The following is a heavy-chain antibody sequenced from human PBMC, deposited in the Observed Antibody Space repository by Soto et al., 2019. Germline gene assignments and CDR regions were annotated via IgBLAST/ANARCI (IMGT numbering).Heavy chain of an antibody. Sequence: QVPLVESGGGVVQPGRSLRLSCAASGFTFSSYGMHWVRQAPGKGLEWVAVISYDGSNKYYADSEKGRFTISRDNXXNTLYLQMNSLRAEDTAVYYCAKAHSSSFDREIDYWGQGTLVTVSS. D-gene: IGHD6-13*01. J-gene: IGHJ4*02. CDR1: GFTFSSYG. CDR3: AKAHSSSFDREIDY. V-gene: IGHV3-30*18. CDR2: ISYDGSNK.